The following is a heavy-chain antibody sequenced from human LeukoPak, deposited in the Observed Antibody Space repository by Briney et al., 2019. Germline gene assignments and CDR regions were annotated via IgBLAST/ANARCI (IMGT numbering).Heavy chain of an antibody. V-gene: IGHV1-18*01. D-gene: IGHD3-16*01. CDR3: ARDRRLGLSYNWFDP. CDR2: MNPNSGNT. J-gene: IGHJ5*02. Sequence: ASVKVSCKASGYTFTSYDINWVRQATGQGLEWMGWMNPNSGNTNYAQKLQGRVTMTTDTSTSTAYMELRSLRSDDTAVYYCARDRRLGLSYNWFDPWGQGTLVTVSS. CDR1: GYTFTSYD.